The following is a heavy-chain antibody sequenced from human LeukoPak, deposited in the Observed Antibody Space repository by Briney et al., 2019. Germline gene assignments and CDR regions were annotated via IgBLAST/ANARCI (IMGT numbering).Heavy chain of an antibody. J-gene: IGHJ4*02. D-gene: IGHD3-22*01. CDR2: MYYSGST. Sequence: PSETLSLTCTVSGGSISSGDYYWSWVRQPPGEGLEWIGYMYYSGSTYYNPSLKSRVTISLHTSKNQFSLKLSSVTAADTAVYYCARAYYYDSSGYYYFDYWGQGTLVTVSS. CDR1: GGSISSGDYY. V-gene: IGHV4-30-4*01. CDR3: ARAYYYDSSGYYYFDY.